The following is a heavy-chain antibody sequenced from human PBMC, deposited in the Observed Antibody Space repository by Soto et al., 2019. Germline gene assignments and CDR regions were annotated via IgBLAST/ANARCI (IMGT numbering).Heavy chain of an antibody. D-gene: IGHD3-3*01. J-gene: IGHJ4*02. V-gene: IGHV3-15*01. CDR2: IKSRSDGGTP. Sequence: EVQLEESGGGPVEPGGSLRLSCAASGFTLSNAWMNWVRHTPGRGLEWVGRIKSRSDGGTPDYGAPVKGRFTISRDDSLNTVYRQMNSLTAEDTGVYYCTTDTRRISVFGVPWDSWGQGTLVTVSS. CDR1: GFTLSNAW. CDR3: TTDTRRISVFGVPWDS.